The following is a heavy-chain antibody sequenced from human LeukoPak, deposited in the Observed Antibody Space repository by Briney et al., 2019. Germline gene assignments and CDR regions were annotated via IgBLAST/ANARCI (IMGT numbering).Heavy chain of an antibody. V-gene: IGHV3-23*01. Sequence: PGGSLRLSCAASGFTFSRYGMSWVGQAPGKGLEWVSSIGGGGVSTYFADSVKGRFTISRDNSKNTLYLHMNNLRAEDTAVYYCAKHPSGYYYDLFDYWGQGTLVTVSS. CDR3: AKHPSGYYYDLFDY. CDR2: IGGGGVST. J-gene: IGHJ4*02. CDR1: GFTFSRYG. D-gene: IGHD3-22*01.